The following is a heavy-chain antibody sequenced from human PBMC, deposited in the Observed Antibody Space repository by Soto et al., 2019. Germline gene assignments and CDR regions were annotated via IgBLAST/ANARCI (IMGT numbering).Heavy chain of an antibody. Sequence: QDQLVQSGAEVKKPGSSVKVSCKASGGTFSSHTFSWVRQAPGQGLEWMGRIIPALGTATYAQKFQGRVTLTADESATTDYMVLNRLRAEDTAVYCCAGPHFGDYWYCDLWGRGTLVTVSS. D-gene: IGHD4-17*01. J-gene: IGHJ2*01. CDR2: IIPALGTA. V-gene: IGHV1-69*08. CDR3: AGPHFGDYWYCDL. CDR1: GGTFSSHT.